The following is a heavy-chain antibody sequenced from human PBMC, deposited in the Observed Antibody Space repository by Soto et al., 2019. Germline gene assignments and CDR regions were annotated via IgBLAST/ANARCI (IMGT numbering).Heavy chain of an antibody. Sequence: PGGSLRLSCAASGFTVSSNYMSWVRQAPGKGLEWVSVIYSGGSAYYADSVKGRFTISRDNSKNTLYLQMNSLRAEDTAVYYCARFYGSGSPSWFDPWGQGTLVTVSS. V-gene: IGHV3-66*01. J-gene: IGHJ5*02. CDR1: GFTVSSNY. D-gene: IGHD3-10*01. CDR3: ARFYGSGSPSWFDP. CDR2: IYSGGSA.